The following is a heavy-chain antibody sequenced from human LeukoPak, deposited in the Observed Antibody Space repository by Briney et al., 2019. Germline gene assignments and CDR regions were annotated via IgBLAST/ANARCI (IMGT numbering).Heavy chain of an antibody. Sequence: GGSLRLSCAASGFTFSSYDMHWVRQATGKGLEWVSAIGTAGDTYYPGSVKGRVTISRENAKNSLYLQMNSLRAGDTAVYYCARGSSTYDAFDIWGQGTMVTVSS. CDR1: GFTFSSYD. CDR2: IGTAGDT. J-gene: IGHJ3*02. D-gene: IGHD6-13*01. V-gene: IGHV3-13*01. CDR3: ARGSSTYDAFDI.